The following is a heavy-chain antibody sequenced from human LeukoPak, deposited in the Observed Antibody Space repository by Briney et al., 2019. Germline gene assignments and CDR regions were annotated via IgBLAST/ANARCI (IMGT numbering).Heavy chain of an antibody. CDR2: ISSSSSYI. CDR1: GFTSSSYN. D-gene: IGHD6-13*01. CDR3: ARDTSSWYGYDY. Sequence: PGGSLRLSCAASGFTSSSYNMNWVRQAPGKGLEWVSSISSSSSYIYYADSVEGRFTISRDNAKNSLYLQMNSLRAEDTAVYYCARDTSSWYGYDYWGQGTLVTVSS. J-gene: IGHJ4*02. V-gene: IGHV3-21*01.